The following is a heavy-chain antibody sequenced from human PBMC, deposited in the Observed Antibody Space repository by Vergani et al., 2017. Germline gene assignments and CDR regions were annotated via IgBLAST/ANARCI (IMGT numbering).Heavy chain of an antibody. V-gene: IGHV1-2*02. CDR1: GYTFTGYY. J-gene: IGHJ5*02. Sequence: QVQLVQSGAEVKKPGASVKVSCKASGYTFTGYYMHWVRQAPGQGLEWMVWINPNSGGTNYAQKFQGGVTMTRDTAISTAYMELSRLRSDDTAVYYCARGNYDYVWGSYQSLRKNWFDPWGQGTLVTVSS. CDR3: ARGNYDYVWGSYQSLRKNWFDP. D-gene: IGHD3-16*02. CDR2: INPNSGGT.